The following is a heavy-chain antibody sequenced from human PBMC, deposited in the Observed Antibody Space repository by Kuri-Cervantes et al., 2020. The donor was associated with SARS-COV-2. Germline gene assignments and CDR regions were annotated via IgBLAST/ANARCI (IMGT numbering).Heavy chain of an antibody. V-gene: IGHV3-23*03. Sequence: GGSLRLSCAASGFTFSSYAMSWVRQAPGKGLEWVSVIYSGGSSTYYADSVKGRFTISRDNSKNTLYLHMNSLRAEDTAVYYCAKGGLDSGWGYWGQGTLVTVSS. CDR2: IYSGGSST. D-gene: IGHD6-19*01. CDR1: GFTFSSYA. J-gene: IGHJ4*02. CDR3: AKGGLDSGWGY.